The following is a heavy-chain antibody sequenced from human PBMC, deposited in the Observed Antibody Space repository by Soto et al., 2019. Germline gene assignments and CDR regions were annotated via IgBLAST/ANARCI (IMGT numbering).Heavy chain of an antibody. Sequence: ASVKVSCKASGYTFTSYYMNWVRSAPGQELEWMGIINPSGGSTSYAQKFQGRVTMTRDTSTSTVYMELSSLRSEDTAVYYCASPLAVAGHHAFDIWGQGTMVT. V-gene: IGHV1-46*03. CDR3: ASPLAVAGHHAFDI. J-gene: IGHJ3*02. CDR1: GYTFTSYY. CDR2: INPSGGST. D-gene: IGHD6-19*01.